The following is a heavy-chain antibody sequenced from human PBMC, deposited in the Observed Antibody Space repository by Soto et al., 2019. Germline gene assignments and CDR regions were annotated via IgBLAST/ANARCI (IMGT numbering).Heavy chain of an antibody. D-gene: IGHD2-2*01. Sequence: QVQLVQSGAEVKKPGSSVKVSCKASGGTFSSYAISWVRQAPGQGLEWMGGIIPIFGTANYAQKFQGRVTITADESTSTAYMELSRLRSEDTAVYYCAMVLSYCSSTSCHNWFDPGGQGTLVTGSS. CDR2: IIPIFGTA. V-gene: IGHV1-69*01. CDR1: GGTFSSYA. CDR3: AMVLSYCSSTSCHNWFDP. J-gene: IGHJ5*02.